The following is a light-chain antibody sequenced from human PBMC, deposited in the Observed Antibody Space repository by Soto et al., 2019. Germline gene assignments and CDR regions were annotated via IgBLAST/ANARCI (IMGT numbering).Light chain of an antibody. CDR1: QSISSY. J-gene: IGKJ5*01. V-gene: IGKV1-39*01. CDR3: QQSYRTQTP. Sequence: DIQMTQSPSSLSASVGDRVTITCRASQSISSYLNWYQQKPGKAPKLLIYAASSLQRGVPSRFSGSGSGTDFTLTISSLEPEDFATYYCQQSYRTQTPFGQGTQVEIK. CDR2: AAS.